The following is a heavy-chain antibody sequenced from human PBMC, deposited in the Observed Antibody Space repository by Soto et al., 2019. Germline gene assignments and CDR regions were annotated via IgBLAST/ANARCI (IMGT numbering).Heavy chain of an antibody. CDR2: IIAGNGNT. CDR3: ARDPGSSPINYGMDV. V-gene: IGHV1-3*01. D-gene: IGHD6-6*01. J-gene: IGHJ6*02. CDR1: GYTFTNYA. Sequence: APVKGSCKASGYTFTNYAIHWVRQAPVQSPEWMGWIIAGNGNTKYSQNFQGRVTIPGDTSASTASMELSSLRSEDTAVYYCARDPGSSPINYGMDVWGQGTTVNVSS.